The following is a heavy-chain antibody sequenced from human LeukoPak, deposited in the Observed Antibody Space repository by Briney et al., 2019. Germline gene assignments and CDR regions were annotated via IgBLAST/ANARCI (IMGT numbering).Heavy chain of an antibody. CDR3: AKDLIMTTVTTSRYFDY. CDR2: ISGSGGST. CDR1: GFTFSSYV. J-gene: IGHJ4*02. Sequence: HAGGSLRLSCAASGFTFSSYVMSWVRQAPGKGLEWVSAISGSGGSTYYAGSVKGRFTISRDNSKNTLYLQMNSLRAEDTAVYYCAKDLIMTTVTTSRYFDYWGQGTLVTVSS. V-gene: IGHV3-23*01. D-gene: IGHD4-17*01.